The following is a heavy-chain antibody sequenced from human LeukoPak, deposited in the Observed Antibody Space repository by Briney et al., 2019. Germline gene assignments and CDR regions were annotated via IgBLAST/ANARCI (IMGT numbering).Heavy chain of an antibody. D-gene: IGHD4-17*01. V-gene: IGHV4-4*02. CDR3: ARVTTVIQDYYYYYMDV. CDR2: IYYSGST. Sequence: SETLSLTCAVSGGSISSSNWWSWVRQPPGKGLEWIGSIYYSGSTYYNPSLKSRVTISVDTSKNQFSLKLSSVTAADTAVYYCARVTTVIQDYYYYYMDVWGKGTTVTVSS. J-gene: IGHJ6*03. CDR1: GGSISSSNW.